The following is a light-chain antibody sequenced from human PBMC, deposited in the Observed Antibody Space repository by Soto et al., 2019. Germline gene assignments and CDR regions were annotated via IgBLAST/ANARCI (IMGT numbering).Light chain of an antibody. CDR1: QGISSW. CDR2: AAS. J-gene: IGKJ4*01. Sequence: DIQMTQSPSSLSASVGDRVTITCRASQGISSWLAWYQQKPEKAPKSLIYAASNLQSGVPSRFSGSGSGTDFTLTISSLQPEDFATYYCQQYGTYPRTFGGGTKVDIK. V-gene: IGKV1D-16*01. CDR3: QQYGTYPRT.